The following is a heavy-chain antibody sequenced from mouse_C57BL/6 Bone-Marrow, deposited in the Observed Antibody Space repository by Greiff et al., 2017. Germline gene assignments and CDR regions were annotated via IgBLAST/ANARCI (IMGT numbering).Heavy chain of an antibody. CDR1: GYTFTDYY. V-gene: IGHV1-26*01. Sequence: EVQLQQSGPELVKPGASVKISCNASGYTFTDYYMNWVKQSHGKSLEWIGDINPNNGGTSYNQKFKGKATLTVDKSSSTAYMELRSLTSEDSAVYYCARTVTAFYYYAMDYWGQGTSVTVSS. D-gene: IGHD2-12*01. CDR2: INPNNGGT. J-gene: IGHJ4*01. CDR3: ARTVTAFYYYAMDY.